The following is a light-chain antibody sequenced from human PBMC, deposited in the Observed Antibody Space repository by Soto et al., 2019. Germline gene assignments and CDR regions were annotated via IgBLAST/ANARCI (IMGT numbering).Light chain of an antibody. Sequence: QSVLTQPPSVSGAPGQRVTISCTGSSSTIGAGFDVHWYQQLPGTAPKLLIYGDTNRPSGVPDRFSGSKSGTSASLVITGLLAEDEADYYCQSYDTALSVYVVFGGGTKVTVL. CDR3: QSYDTALSVYVV. CDR1: SSTIGAGFD. CDR2: GDT. V-gene: IGLV1-40*01. J-gene: IGLJ2*01.